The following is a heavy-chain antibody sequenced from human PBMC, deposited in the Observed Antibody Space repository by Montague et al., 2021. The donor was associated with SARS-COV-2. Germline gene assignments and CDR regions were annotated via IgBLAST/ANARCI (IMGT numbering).Heavy chain of an antibody. J-gene: IGHJ6*02. D-gene: IGHD3-3*01. V-gene: IGHV4-59*08. CDR1: GGSISSYY. CDR2: IYYSGST. CDR3: ARHAASTIFGVVIIPTGVDG. Sequence: SETLSLTCTVSGGSISSYYWSWIRQPPGKGLEWIGYIYYSGSTNYNPSLKSRVTISVDTSKNQFSLKLSSVTAADTAVYYCARHAASTIFGVVIIPTGVDGWGQGTRVTVSS.